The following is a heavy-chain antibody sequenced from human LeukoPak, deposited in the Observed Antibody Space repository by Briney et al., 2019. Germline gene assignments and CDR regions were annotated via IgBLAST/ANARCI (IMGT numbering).Heavy chain of an antibody. D-gene: IGHD2-15*01. Sequence: GGSLRLSCAASGFNFSSFAMSWVRQGPGTGLEWVSAISGSGGSTNYADSVKGRFTISRDNSKNTLYLQMNSLRAEDTAVYYCAKDLVVAAGYFDYWGQGTLVTVSS. CDR2: ISGSGGST. J-gene: IGHJ4*02. V-gene: IGHV3-23*01. CDR1: GFNFSSFA. CDR3: AKDLVVAAGYFDY.